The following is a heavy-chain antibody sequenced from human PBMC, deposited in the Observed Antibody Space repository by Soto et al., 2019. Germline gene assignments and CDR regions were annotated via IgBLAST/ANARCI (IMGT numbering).Heavy chain of an antibody. CDR3: ARDRKESHYFDY. CDR1: GVSINNYY. Sequence: SETLSLTCTVSGVSINNYYWTWIRQPPGKSLEWIGDIYYTGSTTYNPSLKSRVTISLDTSNNQFSLNLSSVTAADTAVYFCARDRKESHYFDYWGQGTLVTVSS. V-gene: IGHV4-59*12. CDR2: IYYTGST. J-gene: IGHJ4*02.